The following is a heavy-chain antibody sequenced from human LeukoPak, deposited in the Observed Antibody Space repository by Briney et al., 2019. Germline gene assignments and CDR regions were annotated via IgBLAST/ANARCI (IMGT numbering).Heavy chain of an antibody. J-gene: IGHJ4*02. CDR2: ISYDGSNK. Sequence: QAGGSLRLSCAASGFTFSSYAMHWVRQAPGKGLEWVAVISYDGSNKYYADSVKGRFTISRDNSKNTLYLQMNSLRAEDTAVYYCARFAQLVLVVGLDYWGQGTLVTVSS. CDR3: ARFAQLVLVVGLDY. V-gene: IGHV3-30*04. D-gene: IGHD6-6*01. CDR1: GFTFSSYA.